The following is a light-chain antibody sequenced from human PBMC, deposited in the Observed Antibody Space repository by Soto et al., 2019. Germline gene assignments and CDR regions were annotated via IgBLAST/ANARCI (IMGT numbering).Light chain of an antibody. CDR1: QSVSSN. CDR3: QQYNNWPPMYT. CDR2: GAS. V-gene: IGKV3-15*01. Sequence: EIVMTQSPATLSVSPGERATLSCRASQSVSSNLAWYQQKPGQAPRLLIYGASTRATGIPARFSGSGSGTEFTHTISSLQSEDFAVYYCQQYNNWPPMYTFGQETKLEIK. J-gene: IGKJ2*01.